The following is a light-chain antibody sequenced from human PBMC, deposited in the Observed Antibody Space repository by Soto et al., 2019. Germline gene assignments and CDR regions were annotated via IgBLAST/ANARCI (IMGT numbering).Light chain of an antibody. CDR1: SSDVGGYNY. CDR3: SSSTSSSTLRV. CDR2: DVS. V-gene: IGLV2-14*01. J-gene: IGLJ3*02. Sequence: QSALTQPASVSGSPGQSITISCTGTSSDVGGYNYVSWYQQHPGKAPKLMIYDVSNRPSGVSNRFSGSKSGNTASLTISGLQAEDEADYYCSSSTSSSTLRVFGGGTKLTVL.